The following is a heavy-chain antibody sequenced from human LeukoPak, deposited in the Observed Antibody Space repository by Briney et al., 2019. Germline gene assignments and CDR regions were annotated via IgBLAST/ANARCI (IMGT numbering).Heavy chain of an antibody. J-gene: IGHJ4*02. CDR1: GGTISSGGYY. CDR3: ARDEKTGSVDY. Sequence: SEILSLTCTVSGGTISSGGYYWSWIGQHPGKGLEWIGYIYYSGSTYYNPSLKSRVTISVDTSKNQISLKLRSVTAADTAVYYCARDEKTGSVDYWGQGTLVTVSS. D-gene: IGHD1-26*01. V-gene: IGHV4-31*03. CDR2: IYYSGST.